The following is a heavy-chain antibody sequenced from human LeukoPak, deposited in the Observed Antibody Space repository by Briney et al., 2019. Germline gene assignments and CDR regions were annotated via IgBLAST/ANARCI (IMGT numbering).Heavy chain of an antibody. CDR2: INTDATPP. CDR3: ASDSPYYVLDV. J-gene: IGHJ6*02. Sequence: GGSLRLSCAAWGFPFRRYWMHGVRQVAGRGGLCFSRINTDATPPLYAPSVRRRFTISSHNAQNTLSLPMTGLTVEDTAVYHCASDSPYYVLDVWGQGTTVAASS. V-gene: IGHV3-74*01. CDR1: GFPFRRYW.